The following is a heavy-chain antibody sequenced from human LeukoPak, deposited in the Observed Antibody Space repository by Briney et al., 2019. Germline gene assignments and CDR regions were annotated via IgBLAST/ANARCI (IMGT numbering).Heavy chain of an antibody. D-gene: IGHD4-17*01. V-gene: IGHV1-46*01. CDR2: INPSGGST. CDR3: ARAWEAVPGHYGVIDY. J-gene: IGHJ4*02. Sequence: ASVTVSFKASGYSFINYYIHWVRQAPGQGREWMGIINPSGGSTSFAQKFQGKVTMTRDMSTSTIYMKLNSLRSEDTAVYYCARAWEAVPGHYGVIDYWGQGTLVTVSS. CDR1: GYSFINYY.